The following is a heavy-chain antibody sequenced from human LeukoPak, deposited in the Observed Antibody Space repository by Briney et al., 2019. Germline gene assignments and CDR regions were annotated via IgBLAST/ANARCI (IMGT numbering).Heavy chain of an antibody. V-gene: IGHV4-30-4*08. CDR1: GGSISSADYN. J-gene: IGHJ3*02. D-gene: IGHD2-2*01. CDR3: ARACSSTTCYGAFDM. CDR2: IYYSGST. Sequence: SQTLSLTCTVSGGSISSADYNWSWIRQPPGKGLEWIGYIYYSGSTYYNPSLKSRVTISVDTSKNQFSLKLSSVTAADTAVYYCARACSSTTCYGAFDMWGQGTMVTVSS.